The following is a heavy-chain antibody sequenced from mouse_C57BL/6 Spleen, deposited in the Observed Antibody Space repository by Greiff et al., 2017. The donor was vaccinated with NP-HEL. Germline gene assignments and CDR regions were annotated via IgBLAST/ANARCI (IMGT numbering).Heavy chain of an antibody. V-gene: IGHV1-50*01. D-gene: IGHD1-1*01. Sequence: QVQLQQSGAELVKPGASVKLSCKASGYTFTSYWMQWVKQRPGQGLEWIGEIDPSDSYTNYNQKFKGKATLTVDTSSSTAYMQLSSLTSEDSAVYYCARTTVVAPRAMDYWGQGTSVTVSS. J-gene: IGHJ4*01. CDR2: IDPSDSYT. CDR1: GYTFTSYW. CDR3: ARTTVVAPRAMDY.